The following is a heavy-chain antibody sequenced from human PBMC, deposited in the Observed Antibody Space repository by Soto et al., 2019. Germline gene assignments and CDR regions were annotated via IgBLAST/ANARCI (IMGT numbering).Heavy chain of an antibody. CDR1: GGSISSYY. V-gene: IGHV4-59*01. J-gene: IGHJ4*02. D-gene: IGHD1-26*01. CDR3: ARESGTVGDFDY. CDR2: IYYSGST. Sequence: QVQLQESGPGLVKPSETLSLTCTVSGGSISSYYWSWIRQPPGKGLEWIGYIYYSGSTNYNPSLKSRVTISVDTYKNQLSLKLSSVTAADTAVYYCARESGTVGDFDYWGQGTLVTVSS.